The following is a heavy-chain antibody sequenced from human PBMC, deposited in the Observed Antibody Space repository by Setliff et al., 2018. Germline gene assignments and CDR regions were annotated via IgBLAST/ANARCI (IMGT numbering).Heavy chain of an antibody. Sequence: KPSETLSLTCTVSGYSISSGYIWGWIRQPPGTGLEWVGNIGHTGSINYNPSLKSRLTISRDTSKNQVSLKLNSVTATDTAVYYCARDLGHGGDSDYWGQGILVTVSS. CDR1: GYSISSGYI. V-gene: IGHV4-38-2*02. J-gene: IGHJ4*02. D-gene: IGHD2-21*02. CDR2: IGHTGSI. CDR3: ARDLGHGGDSDY.